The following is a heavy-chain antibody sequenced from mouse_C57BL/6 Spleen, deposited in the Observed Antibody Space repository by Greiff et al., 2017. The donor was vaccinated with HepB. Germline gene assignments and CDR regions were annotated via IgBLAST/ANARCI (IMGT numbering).Heavy chain of an antibody. CDR3: ARSEDYDGEYYFDY. D-gene: IGHD2-4*01. CDR1: GYAFSSSW. J-gene: IGHJ2*01. Sequence: VKLQESGPELVKPGASVKISCKASGYAFSSSWMNWVKQRPGKGLEWIGRIYPGDGDTNYNGKFKGKATLTADKSSSTAYMQLSSLTSEDAAVSFCARSEDYDGEYYFDYWGQGTTLTVSS. CDR2: IYPGDGDT. V-gene: IGHV1-82*01.